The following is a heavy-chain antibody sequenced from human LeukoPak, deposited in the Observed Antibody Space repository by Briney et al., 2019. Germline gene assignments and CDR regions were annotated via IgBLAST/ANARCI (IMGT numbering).Heavy chain of an antibody. CDR3: ARDHGGSYSY. J-gene: IGHJ4*02. D-gene: IGHD1-26*01. CDR1: GLTFSSYS. Sequence: GGSLRLSCAASGLTFSSYSMNWVRQAPEKGLEWVSFISSLSGTRDYADSVRGRFTISRDNAKNSLYLHMDSLRSEDTAVYYCARDHGGSYSYWGQGTLVTVSS. V-gene: IGHV3-48*01. CDR2: ISSLSGTR.